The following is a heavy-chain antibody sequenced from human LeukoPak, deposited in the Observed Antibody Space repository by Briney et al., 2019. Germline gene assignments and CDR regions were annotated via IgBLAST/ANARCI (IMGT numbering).Heavy chain of an antibody. CDR2: IWYDGSNK. CDR3: TRKYFDL. CDR1: GFTFSSYG. D-gene: IGHD2/OR15-2a*01. J-gene: IGHJ4*02. Sequence: GGSLRLSCAASGFTFSSYGMHCVRQAPGKGLEWVAVIWYDGSNKYYADSVKGRFTISRDNAKNSLYLQMNSLRAEDTAVYYCTRKYFDLWGQGTLVTVSS. V-gene: IGHV3-33*01.